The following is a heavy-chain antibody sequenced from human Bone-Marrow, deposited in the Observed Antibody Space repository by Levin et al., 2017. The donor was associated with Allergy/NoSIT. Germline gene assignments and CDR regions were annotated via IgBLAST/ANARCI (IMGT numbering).Heavy chain of an antibody. CDR2: ISTSDYT. CDR1: GFAFSAYY. J-gene: IGHJ3*01. D-gene: IGHD3-10*01. CDR3: AKDGPLTYYFGSGSNMNWGDAFDV. V-gene: IGHV3-11*05. Sequence: TGGSLRLSCAASGFAFSAYYMTWIRQAPGKGLEWVSYISTSDYTNYADSVKGRFTISRDNAQNSLYLQMNSLRAEDTAMYYCAKDGPLTYYFGSGSNMNWGDAFDVWGQGTMVTVSS.